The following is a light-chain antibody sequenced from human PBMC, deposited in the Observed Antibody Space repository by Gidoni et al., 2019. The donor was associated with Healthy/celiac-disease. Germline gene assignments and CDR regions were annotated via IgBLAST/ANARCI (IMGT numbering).Light chain of an antibody. CDR1: SSDVGGYKY. Sequence: QSALTQPRSVSGYPGQSVTISCTGTSSDVGGYKYVSWYQQHPGKAPKLMIYDVSKRPSGVPDRFSGSKSGNTASLTIFGLQAEDDADYYCCSYAGSYTFGVFGTGTKVTVL. V-gene: IGLV2-11*01. CDR2: DVS. CDR3: CSYAGSYTFGV. J-gene: IGLJ1*01.